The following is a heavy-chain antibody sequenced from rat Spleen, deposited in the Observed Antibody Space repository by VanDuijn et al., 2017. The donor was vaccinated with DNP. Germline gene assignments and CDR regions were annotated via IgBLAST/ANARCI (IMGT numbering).Heavy chain of an antibody. CDR1: GFSLTSYN. CDR3: ARDPEVQWPHYFDY. CDR2: IWNTGGT. V-gene: IGHV2-41*01. D-gene: IGHD1-1*01. J-gene: IGHJ2*01. Sequence: QVQLKESGPGLVQPSQTLSLTCTVAGFSLTSYNVHWVRQPPGKGLEWMGVIWNTGGTRYNSALKSRLSISKDTSKSQVFLKMNSLQTEDTATYYCARDPEVQWPHYFDYWGQGVMVTVSS.